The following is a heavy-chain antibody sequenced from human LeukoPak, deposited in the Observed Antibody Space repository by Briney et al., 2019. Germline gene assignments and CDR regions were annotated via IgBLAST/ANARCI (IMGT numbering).Heavy chain of an antibody. J-gene: IGHJ5*02. CDR2: INHSEST. CDR3: ARLEMATIRRWFDP. V-gene: IGHV4-34*01. CDR1: GGSFSGYY. D-gene: IGHD5-24*01. Sequence: PSETLSLTCAVYGGSFSGYYWSWIRQPPGKGLEWIGEINHSESTNYNPSLKSRVTISVDTSKNQFSLKLSSVTAADTAVYYCARLEMATIRRWFDPWGQGTLITVSS.